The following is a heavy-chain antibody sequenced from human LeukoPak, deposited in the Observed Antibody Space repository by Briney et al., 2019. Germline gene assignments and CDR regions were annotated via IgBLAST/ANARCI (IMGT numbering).Heavy chain of an antibody. CDR2: INPNSGGT. CDR3: ARTIVGATRHDY. V-gene: IGHV1-2*02. Sequence: ASVKVSCTASGHTFTGYYTHWVRQAPGQGLEWMGRINPNSGGTNQAQKLPGRGTITRDTSISTAYMELSRLRSDDTAVYYCARTIVGATRHDYSGEGTLVTVSS. J-gene: IGHJ4*02. CDR1: GHTFTGYY. D-gene: IGHD1-26*01.